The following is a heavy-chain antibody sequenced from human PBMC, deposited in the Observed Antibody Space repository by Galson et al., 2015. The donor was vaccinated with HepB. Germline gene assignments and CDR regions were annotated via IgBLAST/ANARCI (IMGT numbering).Heavy chain of an antibody. J-gene: IGHJ6*04. CDR2: ISYDGSNK. CDR1: GFTFSSYA. D-gene: IGHD3-10*01. Sequence: SLRLSCAASGFTFSSYAMHWVRQAPGKGLEWVAVISYDGSNKYYADSVKGRFTISRDNSKNTLYLQMNSLRAEDTAVYYCARYTTMAGGAALDVWGIGTTVTVSS. CDR3: ARYTTMAGGAALDV. V-gene: IGHV3-30-3*01.